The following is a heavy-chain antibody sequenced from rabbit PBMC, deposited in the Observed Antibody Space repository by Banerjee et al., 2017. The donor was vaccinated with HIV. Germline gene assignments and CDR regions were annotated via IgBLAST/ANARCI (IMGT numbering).Heavy chain of an antibody. V-gene: IGHV1S45*01. CDR3: ARDDAGVVGYDWDL. D-gene: IGHD4-2*01. CDR2: IDTGSSGST. J-gene: IGHJ4*01. CDR1: GFSFSSSYW. Sequence: QEQLEESGGDLVKPEGSLTLTCTASGFSFSSSYWICWVRQAPGKGLEWIACIDTGSSGSTYYASWAKGRFTISNTTSTTVTLQMTSLKAADTATYFCARDDAGVVGYDWDLWGQGTLVTVS.